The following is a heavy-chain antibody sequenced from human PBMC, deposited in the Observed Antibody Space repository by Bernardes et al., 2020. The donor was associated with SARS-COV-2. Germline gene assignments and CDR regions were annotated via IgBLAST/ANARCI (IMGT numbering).Heavy chain of an antibody. D-gene: IGHD3-22*01. V-gene: IGHV4-39*07. J-gene: IGHJ4*02. CDR1: GGSIHRSNFY. Sequence: SETLSLTCTVSGGSIHRSNFYWGWIRQPPGKGLEWIGSIYPSGSTKYNPSLRSRVTIPLDTSKNQFSLKLSSVTAADTAVYYCARGASGVNMILVVIGFSYYFDYWGQGTLVTVSS. CDR2: IYPSGST. CDR3: ARGASGVNMILVVIGFSYYFDY.